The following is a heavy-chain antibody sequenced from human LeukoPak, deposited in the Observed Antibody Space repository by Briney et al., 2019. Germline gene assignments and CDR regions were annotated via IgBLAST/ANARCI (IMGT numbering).Heavy chain of an antibody. CDR3: ARGPRYDFWSGYYTWYYYYMDV. D-gene: IGHD3-3*01. J-gene: IGHJ6*03. V-gene: IGHV1-18*01. Sequence: ASVKVSCKASGYTFTSYAMNWVRQAPGQGLEWMGWISAYNGNTNYAQKLQGRVTMTTDTSTSTAYMELRSLRSDDTAVYYCARGPRYDFWSGYYTWYYYYMDVWGKGTTVTVSS. CDR2: ISAYNGNT. CDR1: GYTFTSYA.